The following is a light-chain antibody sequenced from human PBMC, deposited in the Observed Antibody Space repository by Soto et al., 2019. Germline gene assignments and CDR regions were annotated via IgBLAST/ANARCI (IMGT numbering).Light chain of an antibody. CDR3: QQDGRPAT. J-gene: IGKJ1*01. V-gene: IGKV3-20*01. Sequence: IGLTQCPGTLSLSPGERATLCCQASQSVSNDGLARYQQNPGQAPRLLIYSASNRATGIPDRFSGSGSGTDFTLTISRQEPEDCAVYYSQQDGRPATCGQGTKVDI. CDR1: QSVSNDG. CDR2: SAS.